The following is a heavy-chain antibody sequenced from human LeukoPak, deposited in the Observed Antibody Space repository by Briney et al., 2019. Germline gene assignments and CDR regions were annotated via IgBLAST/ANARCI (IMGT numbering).Heavy chain of an antibody. V-gene: IGHV3-23*01. Sequence: GGSLRLSCAASGFTFSNYAMNWVRQAPGKGLEWVSVISDSGDRTYYADSVKGRFTISRDNSKNTLYLQMNSLSAEDRAGYYCAKGRQSGLVRGSFDIWGQGTMVTVSS. CDR2: ISDSGDRT. D-gene: IGHD6-19*01. J-gene: IGHJ3*02. CDR1: GFTFSNYA. CDR3: AKGRQSGLVRGSFDI.